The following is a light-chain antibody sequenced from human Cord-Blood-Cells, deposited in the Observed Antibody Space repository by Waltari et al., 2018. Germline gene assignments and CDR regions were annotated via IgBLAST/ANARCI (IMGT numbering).Light chain of an antibody. Sequence: QSALTQPASVSGSPGQSITISCTGTSSDVGGYNYVSWYQQHPGKAPKLRIYEVSNRPSGVSNRFSGSKSGNTASLTISGLQAEDEADYYCSSYTSSSTSLYVFGTGTKVTVL. V-gene: IGLV2-14*01. CDR2: EVS. CDR1: SSDVGGYNY. CDR3: SSYTSSSTSLYV. J-gene: IGLJ1*01.